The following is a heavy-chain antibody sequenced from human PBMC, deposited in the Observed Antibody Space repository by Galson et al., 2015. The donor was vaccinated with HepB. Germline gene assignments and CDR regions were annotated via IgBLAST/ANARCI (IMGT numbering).Heavy chain of an antibody. J-gene: IGHJ6*03. CDR1: GFTFDDYT. D-gene: IGHD3-9*01. V-gene: IGHV3-43*01. CDR2: ISWDGGST. Sequence: SLRLSCAASGFTFDDYTMHWVRQAPGKGLEWVSLISWDGGSTYYADSVKGRFTISRDNSKNSLYLQMNSLRTEDTALYYCAKAGVDWPNYYYYYMDVWGKGTTVTVSS. CDR3: AKAGVDWPNYYYYYMDV.